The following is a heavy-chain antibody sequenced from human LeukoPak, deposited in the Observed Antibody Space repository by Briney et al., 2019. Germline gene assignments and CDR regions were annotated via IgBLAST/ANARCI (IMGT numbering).Heavy chain of an antibody. CDR2: IYYSGST. CDR1: GGSISSYY. Sequence: SETLSLACTVSGGSISSYYWSWIRQPPGKGLEWIGYIYYSGSTNYNTSLRSRVTISVDTSKNKFSLKLSSVTAADTAVYYCARGWKRIKSYYYDSSGHPTYAFDIWGQGTMVTVSS. V-gene: IGHV4-59*01. J-gene: IGHJ3*02. D-gene: IGHD3-22*01. CDR3: ARGWKRIKSYYYDSSGHPTYAFDI.